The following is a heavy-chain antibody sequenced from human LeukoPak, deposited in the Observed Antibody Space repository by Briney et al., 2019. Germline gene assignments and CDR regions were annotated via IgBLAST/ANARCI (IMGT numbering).Heavy chain of an antibody. CDR2: IIPVYGTA. CDR1: GGTFNNYG. D-gene: IGHD3-10*01. CDR3: ARVRMYYYGSGSYDN. J-gene: IGHJ4*02. Sequence: SVKVSCKGSGGTFNNYGLNWVRQAPGQGLEWMGGIIPVYGTANYAQKFQGRVTITTDESTSTAYMELSSLRSADTAVYYCARVRMYYYGSGSYDNWGQGTLVTVSS. V-gene: IGHV1-69*05.